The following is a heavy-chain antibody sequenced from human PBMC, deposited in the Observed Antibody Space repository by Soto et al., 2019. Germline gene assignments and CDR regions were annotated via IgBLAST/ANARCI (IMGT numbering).Heavy chain of an antibody. V-gene: IGHV3-30*18. D-gene: IGHD6-13*01. Sequence: VQLVESGGGVVQPGRSLRLSCAASGFTFSSYGMHWVRQAPGKGLEWVAVISYDGSNKYYADSVKGRFTISRDNSNNTXXLQMNSLRAEDTAVYYCAKDSRMGSSSWSPPSFDPWGQGTLVTVSS. CDR3: AKDSRMGSSSWSPPSFDP. CDR1: GFTFSSYG. CDR2: ISYDGSNK. J-gene: IGHJ5*02.